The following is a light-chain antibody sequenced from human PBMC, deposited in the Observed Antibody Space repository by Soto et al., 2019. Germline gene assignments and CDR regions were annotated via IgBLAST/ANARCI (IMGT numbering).Light chain of an antibody. CDR2: RDN. CDR1: SSNIGRNY. Sequence: QSVLTQTPSVSGTPGQRVNISCSGSSSNIGRNYVYWYRQFPGTAPKLLIYRDNERPSGVPDRFSGSKSGTSASLAISGLRSGDEADYHCATWDDSLGGPVFGGGTKVTVL. J-gene: IGLJ2*01. V-gene: IGLV1-47*01. CDR3: ATWDDSLGGPV.